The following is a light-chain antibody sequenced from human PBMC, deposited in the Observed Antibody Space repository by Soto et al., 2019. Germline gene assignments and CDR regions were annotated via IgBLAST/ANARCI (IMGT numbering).Light chain of an antibody. J-gene: IGKJ1*01. Sequence: DIQMTQSLSTLSAYVGDRVTITCRASQSISSWLAWYQQKPGKAPKLLIYDASSLESGVPSRFSGSGSGTEFTLTISSLQPDDFATYYCQQYMSYAFGQGTKVDI. CDR2: DAS. V-gene: IGKV1-5*01. CDR3: QQYMSYA. CDR1: QSISSW.